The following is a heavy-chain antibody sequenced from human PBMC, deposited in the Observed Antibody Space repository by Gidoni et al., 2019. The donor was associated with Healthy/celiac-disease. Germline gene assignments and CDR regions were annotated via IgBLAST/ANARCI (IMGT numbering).Heavy chain of an antibody. J-gene: IGHJ6*02. V-gene: IGHV3-21*01. D-gene: IGHD6-13*01. CDR3: ARDAGLGYSSSWYYYYYGMDV. Sequence: EVQLVESGGGLVKPGGSLRLSCAASGFTFSSYSMNLVRQAPGKGLEWVSSISSSSSYIYYADSVKGRFTISRDNAKNALYLQMNSLRAEDTAVYYCARDAGLGYSSSWYYYYYGMDVWGQGTTVTVSS. CDR1: GFTFSSYS. CDR2: ISSSSSYI.